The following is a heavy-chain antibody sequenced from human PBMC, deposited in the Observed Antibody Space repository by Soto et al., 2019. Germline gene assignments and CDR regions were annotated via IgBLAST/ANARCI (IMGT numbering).Heavy chain of an antibody. CDR2: FDPEDGET. CDR3: TKARLWGGDGYNSYYYNAMDV. CDR1: GYTLTELS. Sequence: ASVNVSCKVSGYTLTELSMHWVRQAPGKGLEWMGGFDPEDGETIYAQKFQGRVTMTDDTSTDTAYMNLNSLRPEDTALYYCTKARLWGGDGYNSYYYNAMDVWGQGTTVTVSS. V-gene: IGHV1-24*01. D-gene: IGHD3-16*01. J-gene: IGHJ6*02.